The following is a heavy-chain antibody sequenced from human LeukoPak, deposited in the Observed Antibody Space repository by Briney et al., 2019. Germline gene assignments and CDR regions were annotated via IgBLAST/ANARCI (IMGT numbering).Heavy chain of an antibody. CDR2: INDDGRST. CDR1: GFTFSSYW. CDR3: ARVRWGGLYYFDY. J-gene: IGHJ4*02. Sequence: GGSLRLSCAASGFTFSSYWMHWVRQAPGKGLVGVSRINDDGRSTNYADSVKGRFTISRDNAKNTLYLQMNSLRAEDTAVYYCARVRWGGLYYFDYWGQGTLVTVSS. V-gene: IGHV3-74*01. D-gene: IGHD3-16*01.